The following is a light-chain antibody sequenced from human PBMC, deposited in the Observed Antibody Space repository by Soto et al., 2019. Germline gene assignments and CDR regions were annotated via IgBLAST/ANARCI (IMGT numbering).Light chain of an antibody. J-gene: IGKJ1*01. Sequence: EIVLAQSPGTLSLSPGEGATLSCMSSQSISSNFLAWYQQKPGQAPRLLIYGAFNRATGIPDRFSGGGSGTDFTLTITRLEPEDFAVYYCQYYGNSPLTFGQGTKVDIK. CDR2: GAF. CDR3: QYYGNSPLT. CDR1: QSISSNF. V-gene: IGKV3-20*01.